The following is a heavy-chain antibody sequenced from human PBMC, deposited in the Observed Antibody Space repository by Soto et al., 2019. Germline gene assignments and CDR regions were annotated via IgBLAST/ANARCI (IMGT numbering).Heavy chain of an antibody. CDR3: ARRIQPYYFDY. D-gene: IGHD5-18*01. CDR1: GFTFSSYA. V-gene: IGHV3-30-3*01. J-gene: IGHJ4*02. CDR2: ISYDGSNK. Sequence: QVQLVESGGGVVQPGRSLRLSCAASGFTFSSYAMHWVRQAPGKGLEWVAVISYDGSNKYYADSVKGRFTISRDNSKNTLYLQMNSLRAEDTAVYYCARRIQPYYFDYWGQGTLDTVSS.